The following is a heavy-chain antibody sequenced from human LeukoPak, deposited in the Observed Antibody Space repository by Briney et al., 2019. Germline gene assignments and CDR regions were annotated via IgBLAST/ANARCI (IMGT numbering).Heavy chain of an antibody. CDR2: ISYDGRNI. CDR1: GFTVSSTH. D-gene: IGHD2-2*01. CDR3: AKGPLRGTAAAIDY. J-gene: IGHJ4*02. V-gene: IGHV3-30*18. Sequence: GGSLRLSCEASGFTVSSTHMVWVRQAPGKGLEWVAVISYDGRNIHYPDSVKGRFTISRDISTDTLWLQMDSLRTEDTAVYYCAKGPLRGTAAAIDYWGQGTLVTVSS.